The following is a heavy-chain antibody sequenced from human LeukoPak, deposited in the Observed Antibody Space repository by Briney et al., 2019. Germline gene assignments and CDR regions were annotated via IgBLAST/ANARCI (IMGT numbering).Heavy chain of an antibody. CDR3: ACGYGYGALGY. V-gene: IGHV1-2*02. J-gene: IGHJ4*02. CDR1: GYTFTGYY. D-gene: IGHD5-18*01. CDR2: INPNSGAT. Sequence: GASVKVSCKASGYTFTGYYMFWLRQAPGQGLEWMGWINPNSGATNYAQQFQSRVTMTRDTSISTAYMDLSRLRSDDTAVYYCACGYGYGALGYWGQGTLVTVSS.